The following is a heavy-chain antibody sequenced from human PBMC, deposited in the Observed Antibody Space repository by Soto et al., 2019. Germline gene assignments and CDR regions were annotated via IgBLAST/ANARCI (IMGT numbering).Heavy chain of an antibody. CDR1: GFTFDDYA. CDR3: AKVRGSAAGTFGYFEY. J-gene: IGHJ4*02. D-gene: IGHD6-13*01. CDR2: ISWNSGSI. V-gene: IGHV3-9*01. Sequence: GGSLRLSCAASGFTFDDYAMHWVRQAPGKGLEWVSGISWNSGSIGYADSVKGRFTIPRDNAKNSLYLQMNSLRGADTALYYCAKVRGSAAGTFGYFEYWGQGILVTVSS.